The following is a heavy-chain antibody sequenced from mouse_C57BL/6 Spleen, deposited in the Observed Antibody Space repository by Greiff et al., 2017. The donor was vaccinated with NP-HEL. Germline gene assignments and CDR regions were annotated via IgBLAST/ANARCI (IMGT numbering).Heavy chain of an antibody. D-gene: IGHD1-1*01. Sequence: QVQLQQSGPELVKPGASVKISCKASGYAFSSSWMNWVKQGPGKGLEWIGRIYPGDGDTNYNGKFKGKATLTADKSSSTAYMQLSSLTSEDSAVYFCAKGYYYGSSDWYFDVWGTGTTVTVSS. V-gene: IGHV1-82*01. CDR1: GYAFSSSW. CDR3: AKGYYYGSSDWYFDV. CDR2: IYPGDGDT. J-gene: IGHJ1*03.